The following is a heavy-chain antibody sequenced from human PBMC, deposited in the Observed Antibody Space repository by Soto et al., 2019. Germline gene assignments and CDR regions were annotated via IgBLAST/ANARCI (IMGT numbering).Heavy chain of an antibody. CDR3: ATKGSYAGAHFAY. CDR2: SRDKANGYTT. J-gene: IGHJ4*02. D-gene: IGHD1-26*01. Sequence: AGGSLRLSCVISGFTFSARYIDWVRQAPGKGLEWVGRSRDKANGYTTDYAAPVRGRFTISRDDAKNSLYLQMSSLKTEDTAVYYGATKGSYAGAHFAYWGQGSLVSVSS. V-gene: IGHV3-72*01. CDR1: GFTFSARY.